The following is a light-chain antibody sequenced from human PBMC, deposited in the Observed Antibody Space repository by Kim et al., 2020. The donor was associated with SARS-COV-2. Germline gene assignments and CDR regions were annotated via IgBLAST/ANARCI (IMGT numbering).Light chain of an antibody. V-gene: IGLV3-19*01. CDR2: GKN. Sequence: VALGQTVRITCQGDSLRSFYASWYQQQPGQAPIVVSYGKNNRPSGIPDRFSGSSSGDTASLSIPGTQAGDEADYYCNSRGSNDNVLFGGGTQLTVL. CDR3: NSRGSNDNVL. J-gene: IGLJ2*01. CDR1: SLRSFY.